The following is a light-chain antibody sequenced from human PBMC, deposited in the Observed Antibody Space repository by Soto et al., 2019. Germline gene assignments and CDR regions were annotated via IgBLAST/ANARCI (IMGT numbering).Light chain of an antibody. Sequence: EIVLTQSPGTLSLSPGERATLSCRASQSVSSNKLAWYQQKPGQAPRLLIYGASGRATGIPDRFSGSGSGTDFTLTISRLEPEDFAVYYCQQYGSSPWTFGQGTKVDIK. CDR1: QSVSSNK. CDR2: GAS. V-gene: IGKV3-20*01. CDR3: QQYGSSPWT. J-gene: IGKJ1*01.